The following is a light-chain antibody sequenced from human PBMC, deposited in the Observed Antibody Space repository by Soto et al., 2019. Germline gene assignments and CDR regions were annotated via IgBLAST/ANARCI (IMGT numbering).Light chain of an antibody. CDR3: NSFRVSHLYV. CDR1: STDVGGYNA. Sequence: QSALGQPASVSGSPGQTITISCTGTSTDVGGYNAVSWYQHHPGKAPKLIIYEVTHRPSGVSDRFSASKSGNTASLTISGLQAEDEADYYCNSFRVSHLYVFGPGTKVTVL. V-gene: IGLV2-14*01. CDR2: EVT. J-gene: IGLJ1*01.